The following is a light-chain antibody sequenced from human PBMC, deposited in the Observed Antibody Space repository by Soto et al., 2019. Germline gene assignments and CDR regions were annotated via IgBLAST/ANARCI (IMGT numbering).Light chain of an antibody. CDR2: DAF. CDR3: QQRSTWPLT. Sequence: EIVLTQSPATLSLSPGERATLSCRASQSVGSYLAWYQQKPGQAPRLLIYDAFSRATGIPARFRGSGSGTDFTLTISSLEPEDFAVYYCQQRSTWPLTFGGGTKVEIK. J-gene: IGKJ4*01. CDR1: QSVGSY. V-gene: IGKV3-11*01.